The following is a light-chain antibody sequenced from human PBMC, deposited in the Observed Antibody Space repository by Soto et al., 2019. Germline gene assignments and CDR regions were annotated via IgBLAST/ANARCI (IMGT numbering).Light chain of an antibody. CDR1: STDVGGYNY. V-gene: IGLV2-8*01. CDR3: SSYAGNNIHYV. Sequence: QSVLTQPPSASGSAGQSVTISCTGTSTDVGGYNYVSWYQQHPGKAPKLMIYEVSKRPSGVPDRFSGSKSGNTASLTVSGLQAEDEADYYCSSYAGNNIHYVFGTGTKLNVL. CDR2: EVS. J-gene: IGLJ1*01.